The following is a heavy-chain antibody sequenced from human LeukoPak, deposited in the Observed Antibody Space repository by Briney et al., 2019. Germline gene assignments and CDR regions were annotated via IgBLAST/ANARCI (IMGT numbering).Heavy chain of an antibody. CDR3: ARGARGYSYGYGPSYYYYYYMDV. CDR2: INAGNGNT. CDR1: GYTFTSYA. V-gene: IGHV1-3*01. D-gene: IGHD5-18*01. Sequence: ASVKVSCKASGYTFTSYAMHWVRQAPGQRLEWMGWINAGNGNTKYSQKFQGRVTITRDTSASTAYMELSSLRSEDTAVYYCARGARGYSYGYGPSYYYYYYMDVWGKGTTVTVSS. J-gene: IGHJ6*03.